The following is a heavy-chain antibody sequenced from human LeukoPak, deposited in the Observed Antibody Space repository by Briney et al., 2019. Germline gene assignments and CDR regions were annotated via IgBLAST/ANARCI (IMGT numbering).Heavy chain of an antibody. J-gene: IGHJ4*02. V-gene: IGHV3-53*01. Sequence: GGSLRLSCAASGFTVSSNYMSWVRQAPGKGLEWVSVIYSGGSTYYADSVKGRFTISRDNSKNTLYLQMNSLRAEDTAVYYCARIYCSSTSCRNHFDYWGQGTLVTVSS. CDR2: IYSGGST. CDR3: ARIYCSSTSCRNHFDY. CDR1: GFTVSSNY. D-gene: IGHD2-2*01.